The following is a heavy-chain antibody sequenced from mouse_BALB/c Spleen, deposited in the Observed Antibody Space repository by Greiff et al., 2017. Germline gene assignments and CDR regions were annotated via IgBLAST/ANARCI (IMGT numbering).Heavy chain of an antibody. CDR3: APIYDGYYVDY. CDR2: ISYDGSN. V-gene: IGHV3-6*02. Sequence: EVQVVESGPGLVKPSQSLSLTCSVTGYSITSGYYWNWIRQFPGNKLEWMGYISYDGSNNYNPSLKNRISITRDTSKNQFFLKLNSVTTEDTATYYCAPIYDGYYVDYWGQGTSVTVSS. D-gene: IGHD2-3*01. J-gene: IGHJ4*01. CDR1: GYSITSGYY.